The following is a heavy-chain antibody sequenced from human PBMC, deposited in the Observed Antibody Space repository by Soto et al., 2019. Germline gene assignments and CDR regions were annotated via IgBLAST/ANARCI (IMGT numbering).Heavy chain of an antibody. Sequence: GGSLRLSCAASGFTFSSYAMSWVRQAPGKGLEWVSAISGSGGSTYYADSVKGRFTISRDNSKNTLYLQMNSLRAEDTAVYYCAKAGGLLRFLEWTDFDYWGQGTLVTVSS. J-gene: IGHJ4*02. CDR3: AKAGGLLRFLEWTDFDY. V-gene: IGHV3-23*01. CDR2: ISGSGGST. D-gene: IGHD3-3*01. CDR1: GFTFSSYA.